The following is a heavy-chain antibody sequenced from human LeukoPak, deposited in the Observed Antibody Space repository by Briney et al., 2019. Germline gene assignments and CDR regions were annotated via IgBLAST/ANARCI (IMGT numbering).Heavy chain of an antibody. D-gene: IGHD6-25*01. CDR3: AKQYPRIAAAGTQKKLLDY. Sequence: ASVKVSCKASGYTFTGYYMHWVRQAPGQGLEWMGWINPNSGGTNLAQNFQGRVTMTRDTSISTAYMDLTRLISNDTAVYYCAKQYPRIAAAGTQKKLLDYWGQGTLVTVSS. CDR2: INPNSGGT. CDR1: GYTFTGYY. J-gene: IGHJ4*02. V-gene: IGHV1-2*02.